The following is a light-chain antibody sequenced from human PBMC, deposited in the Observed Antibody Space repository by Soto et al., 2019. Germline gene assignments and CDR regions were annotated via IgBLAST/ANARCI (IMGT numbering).Light chain of an antibody. CDR3: QQYNNWPLT. J-gene: IGKJ4*01. Sequence: EIVMTQSPATLSVSPGEGATLSCRASQSVTSNLAWYQQKPGQAPRLLIYGPSTRATDIPARFSGSGSGTEFTLTISSQQSEDFAVYYCQQYNNWPLTFGGGTKVEIK. V-gene: IGKV3-15*01. CDR1: QSVTSN. CDR2: GPS.